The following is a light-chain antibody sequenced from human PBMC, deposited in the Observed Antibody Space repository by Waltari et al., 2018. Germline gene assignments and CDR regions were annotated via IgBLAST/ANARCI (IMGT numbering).Light chain of an antibody. CDR3: QQSYSTPPKWT. V-gene: IGKV1-39*01. CDR1: QSISSY. CDR2: AAS. Sequence: DIQMTQSPSSLYASVGDRVTITCRASQSISSYLNWYQQKPGKAPKLLIYAASSLQSGVPSRFSGSGSGTDFTLTISSLQPEDFATYYCQQSYSTPPKWTFGQGTKVEIK. J-gene: IGKJ1*01.